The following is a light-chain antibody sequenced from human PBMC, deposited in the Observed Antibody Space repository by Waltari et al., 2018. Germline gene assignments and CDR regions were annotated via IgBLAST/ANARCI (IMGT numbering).Light chain of an antibody. CDR2: GAS. V-gene: IGKV3-20*01. Sequence: EIVLTQSPGTLSLFPGERATLSCRASQSVHNNYLAWYQQKPGHAPRLLIYGASTRATAIPDRFSGSGSGTDFTLTISRLEPEDCAVYFCQQYARTPPTFGGGTKVEIK. J-gene: IGKJ4*01. CDR1: QSVHNNY. CDR3: QQYARTPPT.